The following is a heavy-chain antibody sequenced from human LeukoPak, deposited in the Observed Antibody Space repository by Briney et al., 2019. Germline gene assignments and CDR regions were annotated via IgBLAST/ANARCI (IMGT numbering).Heavy chain of an antibody. CDR1: GGSISKYY. CDR3: ARGRYCSADLCTGGDSFDI. CDR2: KYARRSS. J-gene: IGHJ3*02. D-gene: IGHD2-15*01. Sequence: PPGTLSLTCTGSGGSISKYYWSWIRQPAGEGVEGIGRKYARRSSNYNHPVHSRVTMSVDTSKNHFSMKMRSLPAADPAVYYWARGRYCSADLCTGGDSFDIWGQGTMVSVSP. V-gene: IGHV4-4*07.